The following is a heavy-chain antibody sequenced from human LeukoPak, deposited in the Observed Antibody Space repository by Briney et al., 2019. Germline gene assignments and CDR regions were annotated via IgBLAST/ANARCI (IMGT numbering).Heavy chain of an antibody. CDR2: INPNSGGT. D-gene: IGHD6-19*01. Sequence: GASVKVSCKASGYTFTGYYMHWVRQAPGQGLEWMGWINPNSGGTNCAQKFQGRVTMTRDTSISTAYMELSRLRSDDTAVYYCARSPPYSSGADGWFDPWGQGTLVTVSS. CDR1: GYTFTGYY. V-gene: IGHV1-2*02. J-gene: IGHJ5*02. CDR3: ARSPPYSSGADGWFDP.